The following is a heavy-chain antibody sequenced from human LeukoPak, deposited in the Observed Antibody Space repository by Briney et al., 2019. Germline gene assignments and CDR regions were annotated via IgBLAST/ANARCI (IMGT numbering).Heavy chain of an antibody. Sequence: SETLSLTCAVYGGSFSGYYWSWIRQPPGKGLEWIGEINHSGSTNYNPSLKSRVTISVDTSKNQFSLKLSSVTAADTAVYYCASIIYYFDYWGQGTLVTVSS. J-gene: IGHJ4*02. CDR3: ASIIYYFDY. CDR1: GGSFSGYY. CDR2: INHSGST. V-gene: IGHV4-34*01. D-gene: IGHD1-14*01.